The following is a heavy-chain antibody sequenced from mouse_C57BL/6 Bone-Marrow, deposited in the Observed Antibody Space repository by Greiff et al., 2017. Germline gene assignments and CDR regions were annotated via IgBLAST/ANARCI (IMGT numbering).Heavy chain of an antibody. CDR3: ARHEEGYGNYWVYAMDY. CDR1: GYTFTEYT. V-gene: IGHV1-62-2*01. Sequence: VQLQQSGAELVKPGASVKLSCKASGYTFTEYTIHWVKQRSGQGLEWIGWFYPGSGSIKYNEKFKDKATLTADKYSSTVYMELSRLTSEDSAVYFCARHEEGYGNYWVYAMDYWGQGTSVTVSS. CDR2: FYPGSGSI. D-gene: IGHD2-10*02. J-gene: IGHJ4*01.